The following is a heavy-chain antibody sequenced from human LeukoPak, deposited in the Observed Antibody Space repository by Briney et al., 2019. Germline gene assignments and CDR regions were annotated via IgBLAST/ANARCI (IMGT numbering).Heavy chain of an antibody. D-gene: IGHD3-10*01. J-gene: IGHJ6*02. CDR2: IIPILGIA. V-gene: IGHV1-69*04. CDR1: GGTFSSYA. CDR3: ARDLWFGKSDYYYYGMDV. Sequence: GASVKVSCKASGGTFSSYAISWVRQAPGQGLEWMGRIIPILGIANYAQKFQGRVTITADKSTSTAYMELSSLRSEDTAVYYCARDLWFGKSDYYYYGMDVWGQGTTVTVSS.